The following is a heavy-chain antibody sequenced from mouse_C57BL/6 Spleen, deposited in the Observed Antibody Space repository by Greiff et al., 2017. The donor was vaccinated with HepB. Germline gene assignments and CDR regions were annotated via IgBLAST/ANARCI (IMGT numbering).Heavy chain of an antibody. CDR3: ARGYYGGDFDY. CDR2: ISSGGSYT. Sequence: EVMLVESGGDLVKPGGSLKLSCAASGFTFSSYGMSWVRQTPDKRLEWVATISSGGSYTYYPDSVKGRFTISRDNAKNTLYLQMSSLKSEDTAMYYCARGYYGGDFDYWGQGTTLTVSS. J-gene: IGHJ2*01. D-gene: IGHD1-1*01. CDR1: GFTFSSYG. V-gene: IGHV5-6*01.